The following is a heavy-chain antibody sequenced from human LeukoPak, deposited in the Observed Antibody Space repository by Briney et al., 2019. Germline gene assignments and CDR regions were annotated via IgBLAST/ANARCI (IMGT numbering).Heavy chain of an antibody. J-gene: IGHJ3*02. CDR2: IWYDGTEK. V-gene: IGHV3-33*01. D-gene: IGHD1-7*01. Sequence: GGSLRLSCAASGFSFGSFGMHWVGQAPGKGLQWVAAIWYDGTEKYYADSVKGRFTISRDTPKNTLYLQMDSLRAEDTALYYCARTRGLLDAFDIWGQGTMVTVSS. CDR3: ARTRGLLDAFDI. CDR1: GFSFGSFG.